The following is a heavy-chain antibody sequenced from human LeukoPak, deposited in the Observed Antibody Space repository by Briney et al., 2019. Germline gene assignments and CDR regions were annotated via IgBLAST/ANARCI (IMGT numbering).Heavy chain of an antibody. J-gene: IGHJ4*02. CDR1: GFTFSSYG. CDR2: IRYDGSNK. D-gene: IGHD5-12*01. Sequence: GGSLRLSCAASGFTFSSYGMHWVRQAPGKGLEWVAFIRYDGSNKYYADSVKGRFTISRDNSKNTLYLQMNSLRAEDTAVYYCARDSQINPPRYSGYDFGYWGQGTLVTVSS. CDR3: ARDSQINPPRYSGYDFGY. V-gene: IGHV3-30*02.